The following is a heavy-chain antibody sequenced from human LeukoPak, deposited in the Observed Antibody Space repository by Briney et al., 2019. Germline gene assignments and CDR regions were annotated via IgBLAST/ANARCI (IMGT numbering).Heavy chain of an antibody. Sequence: SETLSLTCTVSGGSISSYYWSWIRQPPGKGLEWIGYIYYSGSTNYNPSLKSRVTISVDTSKNQFSLKLSSVTAADTAVYYCARVRVAARPEGYYYYYGMDVWGQGTTVTVSS. CDR1: GGSISSYY. D-gene: IGHD6-6*01. CDR3: ARVRVAARPEGYYYYYGMDV. J-gene: IGHJ6*02. V-gene: IGHV4-59*01. CDR2: IYYSGST.